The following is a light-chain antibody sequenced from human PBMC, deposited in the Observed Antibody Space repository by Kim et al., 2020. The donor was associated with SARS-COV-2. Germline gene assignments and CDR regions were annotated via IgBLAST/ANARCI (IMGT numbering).Light chain of an antibody. CDR3: QTWGTGIRV. CDR2: LNSDGSH. V-gene: IGLV4-69*01. J-gene: IGLJ3*02. Sequence: ASVKLTCTLSSGPSSYAIAWHQQQPEKGPRYLMKLNSDGSHSKGDGIPDRFSGSSSGAERYLTISSLQSEDEADYYCQTWGTGIRVFGGGTKVTVL. CDR1: SGPSSYA.